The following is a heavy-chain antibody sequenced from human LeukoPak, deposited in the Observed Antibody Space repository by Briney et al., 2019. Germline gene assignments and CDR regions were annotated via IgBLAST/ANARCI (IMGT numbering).Heavy chain of an antibody. CDR3: TRYNNDHFDY. CDR2: IAYDGSRA. J-gene: IGHJ4*02. CDR1: GFTFGGYG. V-gene: IGHV3-33*01. D-gene: IGHD1-14*01. Sequence: SGGSLRLSCAGSGFTFGGYGMHWFRQTPGKGLEWVAVIAYDGSRAFYADSVKSRFTISRDNSKNTMSVQMDDLRAEDTAVYYCTRYNNDHFDYWGQGTLVTVSS.